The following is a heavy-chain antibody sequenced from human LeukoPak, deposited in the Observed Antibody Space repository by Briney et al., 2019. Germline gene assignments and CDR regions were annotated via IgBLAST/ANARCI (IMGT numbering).Heavy chain of an antibody. J-gene: IGHJ5*02. CDR3: ARPYSSSYRGWFDP. V-gene: IGHV4-34*01. D-gene: IGHD6-13*01. CDR2: INHSGST. CDR1: GGSFSGYY. Sequence: SETLSLTCAVYGGSFSGYYWSWIRQPPGKGLEWIGEINHSGSTNYNPSLKSRVTISVDTSKNQFSLKLSSVTAADTAVYYCARPYSSSYRGWFDPWGQGTLVTVSS.